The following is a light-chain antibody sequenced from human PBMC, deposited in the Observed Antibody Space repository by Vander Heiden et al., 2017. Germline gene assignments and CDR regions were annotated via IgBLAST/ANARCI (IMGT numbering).Light chain of an antibody. V-gene: IGLV3-25*03. CDR2: KDS. J-gene: IGLJ2*01. CDR3: QSADSSGTVV. Sequence: SSALTQPSSVSVSPGQTARITCSGDALPKQYAYWYQQKPGQAPVLVIYKDSERPSGIPERFSGSSSGTTVTLTISGVQAEDEADYYCQSADSSGTVVFGGGTKLTVL. CDR1: ALPKQY.